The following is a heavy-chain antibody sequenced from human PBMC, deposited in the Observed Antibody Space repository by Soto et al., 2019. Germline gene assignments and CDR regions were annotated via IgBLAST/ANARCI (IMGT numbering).Heavy chain of an antibody. J-gene: IGHJ5*02. CDR2: ISPKRKNT. D-gene: IGHD6-19*01. Sequence: ASVKVSCKASGYIFNSYQMSWVRQAGGQGQGWMVCISPKRKNTDYEQRFQERLTVTSNSSLSTVYIEQNSLRYEDTAVYCCPRGSGWPRNKYDHWGQGTQVTVSS. V-gene: IGHV1-8*01. CDR1: GYIFNSYQ. CDR3: PRGSGWPRNKYDH.